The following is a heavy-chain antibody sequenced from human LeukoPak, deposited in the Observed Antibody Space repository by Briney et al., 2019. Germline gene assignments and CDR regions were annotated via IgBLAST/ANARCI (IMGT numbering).Heavy chain of an antibody. V-gene: IGHV4-34*01. Sequence: PSETLSLTCAVYGGSFSGYYWSWIRQPPGKGLEWIGEINHSGSTNYNPSLKSRVTISVDTSKNQFSLKLSSVTAADTAVYYCASRYYYDSSGGNWFDPWGQGTLVIVSP. J-gene: IGHJ5*02. CDR3: ASRYYYDSSGGNWFDP. D-gene: IGHD3-22*01. CDR1: GGSFSGYY. CDR2: INHSGST.